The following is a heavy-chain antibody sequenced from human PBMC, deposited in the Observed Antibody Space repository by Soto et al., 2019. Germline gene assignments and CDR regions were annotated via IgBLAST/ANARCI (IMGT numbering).Heavy chain of an antibody. CDR2: ISGSGGST. CDR1: GFTFSSYD. D-gene: IGHD3-16*01. CDR3: AKDTGFDYDYVWGSYSAPDY. Sequence: EVQLLESGGGLVQPGGSLRLSCAASGFTFSSYDMNWVRQAPGKGLEWVSAISGSGGSTYFADSVRGRFTISRDNSKNTLYLQMNSLRAEDTAVYYCAKDTGFDYDYVWGSYSAPDYWGQGTLVTVSS. V-gene: IGHV3-23*01. J-gene: IGHJ4*02.